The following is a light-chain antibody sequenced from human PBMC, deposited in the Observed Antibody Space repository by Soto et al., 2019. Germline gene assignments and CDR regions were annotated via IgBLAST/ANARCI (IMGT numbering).Light chain of an antibody. CDR1: QDISTW. V-gene: IGKV1-12*01. CDR3: QQGSSFPLT. J-gene: IGKJ4*01. Sequence: DIQMTQSPSSVSASVGDRVTITCRASQDISTWLAWFQQKPGEAPRLLIYTASSLHSGVPSRFSGSGSGTDFTLTISSLQPEDFATYYCQQGSSFPLTFSGGTKVDIK. CDR2: TAS.